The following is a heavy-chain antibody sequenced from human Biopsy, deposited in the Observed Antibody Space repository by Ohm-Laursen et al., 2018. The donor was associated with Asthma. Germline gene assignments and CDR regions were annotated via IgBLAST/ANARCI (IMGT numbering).Heavy chain of an antibody. CDR3: VKDIRLQLWGFDS. J-gene: IGHJ4*02. CDR2: ISWKSATI. D-gene: IGHD6-13*01. Sequence: SSLRLSCAASGFKFGEYTMHWVRQAPGKGLEWVSGISWKSATIGYADSVEGRFTISRDNAKNSLYLQMNSLRGADTALYYCVKDIRLQLWGFDSWGQGTLVTVSS. CDR1: GFKFGEYT. V-gene: IGHV3-9*01.